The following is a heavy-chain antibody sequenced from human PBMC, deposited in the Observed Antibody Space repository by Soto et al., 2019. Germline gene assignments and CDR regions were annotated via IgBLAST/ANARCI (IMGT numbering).Heavy chain of an antibody. J-gene: IGHJ3*02. D-gene: IGHD3-22*01. Sequence: GGSLRLSCAASGFTFSSYAMHWVRQAPGKGLEWVAVISYDGSNKYYADSVKGRFTISRDNSKSTLYLQMNSLRAEDTAVYYCARDTYYYDSSCYFNIVMRAFDIWGKGTMVTVSS. V-gene: IGHV3-30-3*01. CDR3: ARDTYYYDSSCYFNIVMRAFDI. CDR2: ISYDGSNK. CDR1: GFTFSSYA.